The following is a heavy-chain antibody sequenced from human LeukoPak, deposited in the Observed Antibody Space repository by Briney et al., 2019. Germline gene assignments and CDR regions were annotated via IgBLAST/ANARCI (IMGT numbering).Heavy chain of an antibody. CDR2: ISGNGGST. D-gene: IGHD3-10*01. V-gene: IGHV3-64*01. CDR1: GFTFSSYA. CDR3: ARGGIKGPHDAYDI. J-gene: IGHJ3*02. Sequence: GGSLRLSCAASGFTFSSYAMHWVRQAPGKGLEYVSAISGNGGSTYYANSVKGRFTIYRDNSKNTLYLQMDSLRAEDMAVYYCARGGIKGPHDAYDIWGQGTVVTVSS.